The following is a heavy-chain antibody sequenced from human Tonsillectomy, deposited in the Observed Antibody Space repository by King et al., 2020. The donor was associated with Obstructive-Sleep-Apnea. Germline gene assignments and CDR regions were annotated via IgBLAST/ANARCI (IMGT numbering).Heavy chain of an antibody. Sequence: QLQESGPGLVKPSETLSLTCTVSGGSISSSSYYWGWIRQPPGKGLEWIGSIDYSGRAYYNPSLKSRVTISVDTSKNQFSLKVSSVTAADTAVYYCARVLTGTHYYYYVMDVWGQGTTVTVSS. CDR3: ARVLTGTHYYYYVMDV. D-gene: IGHD3-9*01. J-gene: IGHJ6*02. CDR2: IDYSGRA. V-gene: IGHV4-39*07. CDR1: GGSISSSSYY.